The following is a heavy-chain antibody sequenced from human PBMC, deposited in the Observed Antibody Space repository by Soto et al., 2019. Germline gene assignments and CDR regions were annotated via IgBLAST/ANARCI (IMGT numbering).Heavy chain of an antibody. V-gene: IGHV3-23*01. D-gene: IGHD3-10*01. J-gene: IGHJ4*02. CDR3: AKDHYYGSGSYVSFG. Sequence: EVQLLESGGGLVQPGGSLRLSCAASGFTFSSYAMSWVRHAPGKGLEWVSAISGSGVSTYYADSVKGRFTISRDNSKNTLYLQMNSLKAANTTVYYYAKDHYYGSGSYVSFGWGQGTLITVSS. CDR1: GFTFSSYA. CDR2: ISGSGVST.